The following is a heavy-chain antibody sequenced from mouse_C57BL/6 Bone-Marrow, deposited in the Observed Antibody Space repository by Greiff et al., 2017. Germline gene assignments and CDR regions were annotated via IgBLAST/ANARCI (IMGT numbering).Heavy chain of an antibody. CDR2: ISDGGSYT. CDR1: GFTFSSYA. J-gene: IGHJ1*03. CDR3: AREGYYGSRDFDV. D-gene: IGHD1-1*01. Sequence: EVQGVESGGGLVKPGGSLKLSCAASGFTFSSYAMSWVRQTPEKRLEWVATISDGGSYTYYPDNVKGRFTISIDNAKNNLYLQMNHLKSEDTAMYYCAREGYYGSRDFDVWGTGTTVTVSS. V-gene: IGHV5-4*01.